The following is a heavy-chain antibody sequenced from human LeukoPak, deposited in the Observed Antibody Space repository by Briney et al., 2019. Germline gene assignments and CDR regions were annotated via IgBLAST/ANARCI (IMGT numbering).Heavy chain of an antibody. CDR3: ASEGTTERSLNWFDS. CDR2: IHNSGNT. D-gene: IGHD1-1*01. V-gene: IGHV4-59*01. Sequence: PSETLSLTCTVSGGSISSYYWSWIRQPPGKGLEWIGHIHNSGNTNYNPSLKSRVTLSVDTSKNQFSLKLSSVTAADTAVYYCASEGTTERSLNWFDSWGQGTLVTVSS. J-gene: IGHJ5*01. CDR1: GGSISSYY.